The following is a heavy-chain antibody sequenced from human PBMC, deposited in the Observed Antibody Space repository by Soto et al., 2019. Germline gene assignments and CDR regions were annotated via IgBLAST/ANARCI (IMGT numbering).Heavy chain of an antibody. J-gene: IGHJ4*02. CDR3: ARTARYSPYYFDY. Sequence: QVQLVESGGGVVQPGRSLRLSCAASGFTFSSYGMHWVRQAPGKGLEWVAVIWYDGSNKYYADSVKGRFTISRDNSKNTLYLQMNSLRAADTAVYYCARTARYSPYYFDYWGQGTLVTVSS. V-gene: IGHV3-33*01. CDR1: GFTFSSYG. D-gene: IGHD5-18*01. CDR2: IWYDGSNK.